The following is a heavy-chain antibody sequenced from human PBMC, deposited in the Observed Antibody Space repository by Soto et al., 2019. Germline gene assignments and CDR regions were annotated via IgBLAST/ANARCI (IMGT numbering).Heavy chain of an antibody. CDR2: ISGSGGNT. CDR3: AKSITARPFDY. D-gene: IGHD6-6*01. CDR1: GFTFSSYS. J-gene: IGHJ4*02. V-gene: IGHV3-23*01. Sequence: GGSLRLSCTPSGFTFSSYSMSWVRQAPEKGLEWVSAISGSGGNTYYADSVKGRFTISRDNSKNTLYLQMNSLRAEDTAVYYCAKSITARPFDYWGQGALVTVSS.